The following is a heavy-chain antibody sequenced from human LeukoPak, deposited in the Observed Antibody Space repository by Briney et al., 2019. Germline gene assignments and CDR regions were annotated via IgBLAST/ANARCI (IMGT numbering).Heavy chain of an antibody. J-gene: IGHJ4*02. CDR3: ARALYDSSGYYHGVFDY. V-gene: IGHV3-48*02. D-gene: IGHD3-22*01. CDR2: ISSSSSTI. Sequence: GGALRLSCAASGFTFSSYSMNWVRQAPGKGPEWVSYISSSSSTIYYADSVKGRFTISRDNAKNSLYLQMNSLRDEDTAVYYCARALYDSSGYYHGVFDYWGQGTLVTVSS. CDR1: GFTFSSYS.